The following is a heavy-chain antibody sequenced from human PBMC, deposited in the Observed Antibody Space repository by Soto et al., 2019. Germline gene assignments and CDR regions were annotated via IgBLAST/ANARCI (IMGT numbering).Heavy chain of an antibody. CDR1: GFTCSGYW. D-gene: IGHD4-17*01. CDR2: INSDGSST. CDR3: ARAFPDYGDYVRAFDI. J-gene: IGHJ3*02. V-gene: IGHV3-74*01. Sequence: EVQLVESGGGLVQPGGSLRLSCAASGFTCSGYWMHWVRQAPGKGLVWVSRINSDGSSTSYADSVKGRFTISRDNAKNTLYLQMNSLRAEDTAVYYCARAFPDYGDYVRAFDIWGQGTMVTVSS.